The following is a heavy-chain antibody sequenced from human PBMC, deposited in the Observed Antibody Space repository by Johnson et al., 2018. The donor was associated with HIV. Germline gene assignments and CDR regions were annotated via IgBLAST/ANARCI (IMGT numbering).Heavy chain of an antibody. D-gene: IGHD6-19*01. Sequence: VQLVESGGGLVQPGGSLRLSCAASGFAFSGYWMSWVRQAPGKGLEWVANIKQDGSEKYYMESVKGRFTISRDNAKRTLYLQMNSMRAEDTAVYYCARKQWLEIPSDAFDVWGQGTMVTVSS. V-gene: IGHV3-7*01. CDR1: GFAFSGYW. CDR3: ARKQWLEIPSDAFDV. J-gene: IGHJ3*01. CDR2: IKQDGSEK.